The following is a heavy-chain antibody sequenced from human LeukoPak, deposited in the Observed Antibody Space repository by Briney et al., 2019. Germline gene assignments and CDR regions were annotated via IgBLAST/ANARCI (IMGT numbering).Heavy chain of an antibody. Sequence: GSLRLSCAASGFTFSSYAMSWVRQAPGKGLEWVSAISGSGGSTYYADSVKGRFTISRDNSKNTLYLQMNSLRAEDTAVYYCARSIAAAGTKWFDPWGQGTLVTVSS. J-gene: IGHJ5*02. V-gene: IGHV3-23*01. CDR1: GFTFSSYA. CDR3: ARSIAAAGTKWFDP. D-gene: IGHD6-13*01. CDR2: ISGSGGST.